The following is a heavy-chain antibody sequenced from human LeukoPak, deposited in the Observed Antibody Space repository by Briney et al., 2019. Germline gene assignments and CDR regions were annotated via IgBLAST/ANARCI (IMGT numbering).Heavy chain of an antibody. CDR2: IYYSGST. CDR1: GGSFSGFY. V-gene: IGHV4-59*08. Sequence: PSETLSLTCAVYGGSFSGFYWTWIRQPPGKGLEWIGYIYYSGSTNYNPSLKSRVTISVDTSKNQFSLKLSSVTAADTAVYYCARGARGSYSYWGQGTLVTVSS. D-gene: IGHD1-26*01. CDR3: ARGARGSYSY. J-gene: IGHJ4*02.